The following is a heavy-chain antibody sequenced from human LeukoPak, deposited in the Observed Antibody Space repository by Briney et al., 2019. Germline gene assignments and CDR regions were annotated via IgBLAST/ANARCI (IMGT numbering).Heavy chain of an antibody. Sequence: WIGEINHSATTNYNPSLKSLVTISVDTSKNQFSLKLSSVTAADTAVYYCARAGIAVAGTESWGQGTLVTVSS. D-gene: IGHD6-19*01. J-gene: IGHJ4*02. CDR3: ARAGIAVAGTES. V-gene: IGHV4-34*01. CDR2: INHSATT.